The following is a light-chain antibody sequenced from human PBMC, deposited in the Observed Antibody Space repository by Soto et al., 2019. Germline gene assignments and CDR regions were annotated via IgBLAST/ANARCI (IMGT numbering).Light chain of an antibody. J-gene: IGKJ1*01. CDR2: GAS. CDR1: QSVSSN. V-gene: IGKV3-15*01. CDR3: QQYNNWPRA. Sequence: EIVLTQSPGPLSLSPGERATLSCRASQSVSSNLAWYHQKPGQAPRLLIYGASTRATGIPARFSGSGSGTEFTLTISSLQSEDLAVYYCQQYNNWPRAFGQGTKVDIK.